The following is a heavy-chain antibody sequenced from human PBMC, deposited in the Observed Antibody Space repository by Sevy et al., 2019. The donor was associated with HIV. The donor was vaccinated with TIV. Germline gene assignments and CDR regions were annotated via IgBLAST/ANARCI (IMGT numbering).Heavy chain of an antibody. CDR2: ISGSGGST. CDR1: GFTFSSYA. Sequence: GGSLRLSCAASGFTFSSYAMSWVRQAPGKGLEWVSTISGSGGSTYYADSVKGRFTISRDNSKNTLYLQMNSLRAEDTTVYYCAKDQRDYYDSSDDAFDIWGRGTMVTVSS. J-gene: IGHJ3*02. D-gene: IGHD3-22*01. V-gene: IGHV3-23*01. CDR3: AKDQRDYYDSSDDAFDI.